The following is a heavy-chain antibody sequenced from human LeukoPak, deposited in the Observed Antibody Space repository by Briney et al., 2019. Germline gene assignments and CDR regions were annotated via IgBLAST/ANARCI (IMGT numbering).Heavy chain of an antibody. J-gene: IGHJ4*02. CDR3: ARDMLGGYSSGFSSFNY. V-gene: IGHV3-11*01. CDR2: ISSSGSTI. CDR1: GFTFSDYY. D-gene: IGHD6-19*01. Sequence: SGGSLRLSCAASGFTFSDYYMSWIRQAPGKGLEWVSYISSSGSTIYYADSVKGRFTISRDNAKNSLYLEMNSLRAEDTAVYYCARDMLGGYSSGFSSFNYWGQGTLVTVSS.